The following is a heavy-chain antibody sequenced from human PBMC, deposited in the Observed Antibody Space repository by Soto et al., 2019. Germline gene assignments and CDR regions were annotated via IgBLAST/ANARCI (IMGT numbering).Heavy chain of an antibody. CDR3: HTDVLRYFDWLDY. CDR1: GFTFSSYA. Sequence: SGGSLRLSCAASGFTFSSYAMSWVRQAPGKGLEWVSAISGSGGSTYYADSVKGRFTISRDNSKNTLYLQMNSLRAEDTAVYYCHTDVLRYFDWLDYWGQGTLVTVSS. CDR2: ISGSGGST. J-gene: IGHJ4*02. D-gene: IGHD3-9*01. V-gene: IGHV3-23*01.